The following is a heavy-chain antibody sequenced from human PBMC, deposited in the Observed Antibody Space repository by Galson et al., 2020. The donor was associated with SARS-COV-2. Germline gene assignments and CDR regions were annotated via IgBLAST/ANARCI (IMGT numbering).Heavy chain of an antibody. Sequence: SETLSLTCAVYGGSFSGYYWSWIRQPPGKGLEWIGEINHSGSTNYNPSLKSRVTISVDTSKNQFSLKLSSVTAADTAVYYCARGRILIAVAGYFDYWGQGTLVTVSS. D-gene: IGHD6-19*01. CDR2: INHSGST. CDR1: GGSFSGYY. J-gene: IGHJ4*02. V-gene: IGHV4-34*01. CDR3: ARGRILIAVAGYFDY.